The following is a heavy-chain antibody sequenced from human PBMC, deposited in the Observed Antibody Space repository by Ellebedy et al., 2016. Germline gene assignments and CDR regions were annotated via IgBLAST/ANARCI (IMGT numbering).Heavy chain of an antibody. Sequence: SETLSLXXAVYGGSFSGYYWSWIRQPPGKGLEWIGEINHSGSTNYNPSLKSRVTISVDTSKNQFSLKLSSVTAADTAVYYCARTFPVRYYYYYYMDVWGKGTTVTVSS. J-gene: IGHJ6*03. V-gene: IGHV4-34*01. D-gene: IGHD2-21*01. CDR1: GGSFSGYY. CDR3: ARTFPVRYYYYYYMDV. CDR2: INHSGST.